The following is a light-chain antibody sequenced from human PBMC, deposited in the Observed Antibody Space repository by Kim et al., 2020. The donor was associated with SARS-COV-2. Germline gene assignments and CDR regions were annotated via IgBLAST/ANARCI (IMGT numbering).Light chain of an antibody. CDR3: LLSYSDAWV. CDR1: TGVVTSGHY. J-gene: IGLJ3*02. Sequence: PGGTLTLPCGSSTGVVTSGHYPYWFQQKPGQAPRTLIYDTNNKHSWTPARFSGSLLGGKAALTLSGAQTEDEAEYYCLLSYSDAWVFGGGTQLTVL. CDR2: DTN. V-gene: IGLV7-46*01.